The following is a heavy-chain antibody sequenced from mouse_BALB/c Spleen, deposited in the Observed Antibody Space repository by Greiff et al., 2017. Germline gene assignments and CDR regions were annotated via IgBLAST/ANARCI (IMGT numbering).Heavy chain of an antibody. D-gene: IGHD2-1*01. CDR2: IYPGNSDT. CDR3: TREEVRCNFWYFDV. Sequence: EVKLVESGTVLARPGASVKMSCKASGYSFTSYWMHWVKQRPGQGLEWIGAIYPGNSDTSYNQKFKGKAKLTAVTSASTAYMELSSLTNEDSAVYYCTREEVRCNFWYFDVWGAGTTVTVSS. J-gene: IGHJ1*01. CDR1: GYSFTSYW. V-gene: IGHV1-5*01.